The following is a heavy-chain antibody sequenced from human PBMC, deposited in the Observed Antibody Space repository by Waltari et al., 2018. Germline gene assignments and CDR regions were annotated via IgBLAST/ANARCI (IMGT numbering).Heavy chain of an antibody. J-gene: IGHJ5*02. D-gene: IGHD1-26*01. CDR1: GYTFTTYD. CDR3: ARARPFRAWEFDP. Sequence: QVQLVQSGAEVKKPGASVKVSCKASGYTFTTYDITWVRQATGQGLEWMGWMNPTSGNTGYAQKFQGRVTITRNTSISTAYMELSSLRSEDTAVYYCARARPFRAWEFDPWGQGTLVTVSS. V-gene: IGHV1-8*03. CDR2: MNPTSGNT.